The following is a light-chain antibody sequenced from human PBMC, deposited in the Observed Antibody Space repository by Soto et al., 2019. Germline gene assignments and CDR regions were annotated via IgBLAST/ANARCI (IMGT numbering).Light chain of an antibody. J-gene: IGLJ2*01. V-gene: IGLV2-11*01. CDR3: SSYAGRNNLV. CDR1: ISDVAGYNY. Sequence: QSALTQHRSVSGSPGQSVTISCTGTISDVAGYNYVSWYQHHPGKAPKLLISDVTKRPSWVPDRCSGSKSGSTASLTISELQAEDEADYYCSSYAGRNNLVFGGGTKLTVL. CDR2: DVT.